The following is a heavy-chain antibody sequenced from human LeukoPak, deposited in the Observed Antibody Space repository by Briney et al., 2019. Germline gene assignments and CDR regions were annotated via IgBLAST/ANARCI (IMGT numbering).Heavy chain of an antibody. V-gene: IGHV3-7*01. D-gene: IGHD6-19*01. Sequence: AGGSLRLSCAVSGFIINNYWMTWYRQAPGKGLECVAHIKGDASEKHYVDSVKGRFTISRDNAENSLYLQMNSLRAEDTAVYYCARQAGVTWGQGTLVTVSS. CDR3: ARQAGVT. CDR2: IKGDASEK. J-gene: IGHJ5*02. CDR1: GFIINNYW.